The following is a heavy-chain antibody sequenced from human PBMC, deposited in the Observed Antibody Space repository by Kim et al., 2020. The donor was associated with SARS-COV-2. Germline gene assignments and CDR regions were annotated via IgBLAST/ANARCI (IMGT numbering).Heavy chain of an antibody. V-gene: IGHV3-33*01. J-gene: IGHJ4*02. CDR1: GFTFSSYG. CDR2: IWYDGSNK. D-gene: IGHD3-22*01. CDR3: ASSQWFRNYFDY. Sequence: GSLRLSCAASGFTFSSYGMHWVRQAPGKGLEWVAVIWYDGSNKYYADSVKGRFTISRDNSKNTLYLQMNSLRAEDTAVYYCASSQWFRNYFDYWGQGTLVTVSS.